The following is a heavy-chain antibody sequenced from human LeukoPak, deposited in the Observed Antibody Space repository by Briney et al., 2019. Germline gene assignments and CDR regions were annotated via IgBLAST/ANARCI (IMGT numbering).Heavy chain of an antibody. D-gene: IGHD4-17*01. CDR1: GYSFSDYA. V-gene: IGHV1-3*01. CDR3: ARARWTSTVTTYYLDY. CDR2: INAGNGKT. J-gene: IGHJ4*02. Sequence: GASVKVSCTASGYSFSDYAVQWVRQAPGQRLEWMGWINAGNGKTKYSQKLQDRVTITRDTSATTAYLDLSSLRSEDTAVYYCARARWTSTVTTYYLDYWGQGTLVTVSS.